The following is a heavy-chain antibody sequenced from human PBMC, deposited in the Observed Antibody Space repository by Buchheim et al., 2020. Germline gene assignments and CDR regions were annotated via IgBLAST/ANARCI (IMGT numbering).Heavy chain of an antibody. CDR3: VYQFLALDT. V-gene: IGHV3-30-3*01. J-gene: IGHJ5*02. CDR2: IAYDSSSM. CDR1: GFTFSRYA. Sequence: QVHLVESGGMVVQPGRSLRLSCTGSGFTFSRYALNWVRQAPGQGLEWVGGIAYDSSSMTYADSVRGRFTISRVNTRNTLYLQLNSLRHEDTATYYCVYQFLALDTWGQG. D-gene: IGHD2-21*01.